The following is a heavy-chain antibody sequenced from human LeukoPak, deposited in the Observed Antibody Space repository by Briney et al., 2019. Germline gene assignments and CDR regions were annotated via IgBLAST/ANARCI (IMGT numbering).Heavy chain of an antibody. CDR1: GGTFSSYA. J-gene: IGHJ5*02. Sequence: GSSVKVSCKASGGTFSSYAISWVRQAPGQGLEWMGGIIPIFGTANYAQKFQGRVTITTDESTSTAYMELSSLRSEDTAVYYCARDRGILTGYDWFDPWGQGTLVTVSS. CDR2: IIPIFGTA. V-gene: IGHV1-69*05. CDR3: ARDRGILTGYDWFDP. D-gene: IGHD3-9*01.